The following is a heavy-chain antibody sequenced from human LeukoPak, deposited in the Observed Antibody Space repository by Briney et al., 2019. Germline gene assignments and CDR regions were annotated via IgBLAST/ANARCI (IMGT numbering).Heavy chain of an antibody. J-gene: IGHJ5*02. V-gene: IGHV3-23*01. CDR1: GFTFSSYA. D-gene: IGHD3-10*01. CDR3: AKLSVGSGRSGWFDP. Sequence: GGSLRLSCAASGFTFSSYAMSRVRQAPGKGLEWVSPISGSGGSTYYADSVKGRFTISRDNSKNTLYLQMNSLRAEDTAVYYCAKLSVGSGRSGWFDPWGQGTLVTVSS. CDR2: ISGSGGST.